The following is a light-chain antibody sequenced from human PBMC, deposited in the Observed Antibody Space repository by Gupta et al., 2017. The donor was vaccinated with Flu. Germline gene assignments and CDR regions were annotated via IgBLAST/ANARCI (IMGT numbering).Light chain of an antibody. CDR1: SSDVSGYDY. J-gene: IGLJ2*01. V-gene: IGLV2-14*03. Sequence: SSDVSGYDYVSWYQQHPGKAPKLMIYDVSNRPSGVSNRFSGSKSGNTASLTISGLQAEDEADYYCNSYSSSSTLIVFGGGTKLTVL. CDR3: NSYSSSSTLIV. CDR2: DVS.